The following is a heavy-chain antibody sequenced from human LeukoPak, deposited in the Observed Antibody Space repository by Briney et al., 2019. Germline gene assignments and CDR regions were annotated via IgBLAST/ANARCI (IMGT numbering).Heavy chain of an antibody. J-gene: IGHJ6*03. V-gene: IGHV1-8*03. CDR2: MNPNSGNT. Sequence: ASVKVSCKASGYTFTSYDINWVRQATGQGLEWMGWMNPNSGNTGYAQKFQGRVTITRNTSISTAYMELSRLRSDDTAVYYCARDDGYYYMDVWGRGTTVTVSS. CDR3: ARDDGYYYMDV. CDR1: GYTFTSYD.